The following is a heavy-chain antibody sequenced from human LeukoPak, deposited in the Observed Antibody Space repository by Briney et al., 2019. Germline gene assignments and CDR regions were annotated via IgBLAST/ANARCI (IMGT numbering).Heavy chain of an antibody. CDR2: ISAYNGNT. D-gene: IGHD5-18*01. CDR3: ARIQRGYTYGPGDY. CDR1: GYTFTSYG. Sequence: ASVKVSCKASGYTFTSYGISWVRQAPGQGLEWMGWISAYNGNTNYAQKLQGRVTMTRDTSISTAYMELSRLRSDDTAVYYCARIQRGYTYGPGDYWGQGTLVTVSS. V-gene: IGHV1-18*01. J-gene: IGHJ4*02.